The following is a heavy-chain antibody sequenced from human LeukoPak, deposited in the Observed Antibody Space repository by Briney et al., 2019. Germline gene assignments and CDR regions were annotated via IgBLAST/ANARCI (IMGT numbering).Heavy chain of an antibody. CDR3: ARDRNYGYGPRGFDY. Sequence: GGSLRLSCAASGFTFSSYAMHWVRQAPGKGLDYVSAISSNGGSTYYANSVKGRFTISRDNSKNTLYLQMGSLRAEDMAVYYCARDRNYGYGPRGFDYWGQGTLVTVSS. CDR2: ISSNGGST. J-gene: IGHJ4*02. V-gene: IGHV3-64*01. D-gene: IGHD5-12*01. CDR1: GFTFSSYA.